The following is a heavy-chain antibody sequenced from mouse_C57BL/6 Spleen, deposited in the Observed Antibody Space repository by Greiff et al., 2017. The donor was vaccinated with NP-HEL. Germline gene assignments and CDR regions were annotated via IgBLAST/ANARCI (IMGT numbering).Heavy chain of an antibody. V-gene: IGHV1-5*01. CDR3: TKVIYGSSSFAY. Sequence: VQLQQSGTVLARPGASVKMSCKTSGYTFTSYWMHWVKQRPGQGLEWIGAIYPGNSDTSYNQKFKGKAKLTAVTSASTAYMELSSLTNEDSAVYYCTKVIYGSSSFAYWGQGTLVTVSA. CDR2: IYPGNSDT. CDR1: GYTFTSYW. J-gene: IGHJ3*01. D-gene: IGHD1-1*01.